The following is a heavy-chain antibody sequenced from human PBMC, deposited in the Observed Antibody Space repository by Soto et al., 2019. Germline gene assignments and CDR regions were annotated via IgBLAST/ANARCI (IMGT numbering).Heavy chain of an antibody. CDR2: IIPIFGTT. CDR3: ARAPPTCRAGSCYEGSEYNYYNMDV. Sequence: SVKVSCKASGGTFSTYAISWVRQAPGRGLEWMGGIIPIFGTTNYARKFQGTVTLTADESTNTAYMELSSLRSDDTAVYFCARAPPTCRAGSCYEGSEYNYYNMDVWGQGTTVTVSS. J-gene: IGHJ6*03. D-gene: IGHD2-15*01. CDR1: GGTFSTYA. V-gene: IGHV1-69*13.